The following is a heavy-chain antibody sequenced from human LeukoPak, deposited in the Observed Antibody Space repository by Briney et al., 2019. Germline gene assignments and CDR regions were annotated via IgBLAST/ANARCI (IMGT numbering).Heavy chain of an antibody. CDR1: GGSFSGYY. D-gene: IGHD1-26*01. V-gene: IGHV4-34*01. CDR2: ISHSGST. J-gene: IGHJ4*02. CDR3: AGRVLGGPQGD. Sequence: PSETLSLTCAVYGGSFSGYYWSWIRQPPGKGLEWIGEISHSGSTNYNPSLKSRVTISVDTSRNQFSLKLRSVTAADTAVYYCAGRVLGGPQGDWGQGTLVTVSS.